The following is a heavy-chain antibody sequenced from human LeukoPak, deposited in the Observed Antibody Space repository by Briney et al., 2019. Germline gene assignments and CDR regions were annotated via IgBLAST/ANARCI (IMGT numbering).Heavy chain of an antibody. CDR3: ASYRLRTYYDILTGYYPQRD. D-gene: IGHD3-9*01. CDR2: ISHSGST. V-gene: IGHV4-34*01. Sequence: KPSETLSLTCAVYGGSFSGYYWSWIRQPPGKGLEWIGEISHSGSTNYNPSLKSRVTISVDTSKNQFSLKLSSVTAADTAVYYCASYRLRTYYDILTGYYPQRDWGQGTLVTVSS. CDR1: GGSFSGYY. J-gene: IGHJ4*02.